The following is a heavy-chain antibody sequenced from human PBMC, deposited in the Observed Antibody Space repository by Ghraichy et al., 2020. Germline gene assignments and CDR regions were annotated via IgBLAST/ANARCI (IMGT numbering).Heavy chain of an antibody. V-gene: IGHV4-34*01. Sequence: SETLSHTCAVYGGSFSGYYWSWIRQPPGKGLEWIGEINHSGSTNYNPSLKSRVTISVDTSKNQFSLKLSSVTAADTAVYYCARVGKRVLLWFGEAGPFDYWGQGTLVTVSS. J-gene: IGHJ4*02. CDR2: INHSGST. D-gene: IGHD3-10*01. CDR3: ARVGKRVLLWFGEAGPFDY. CDR1: GGSFSGYY.